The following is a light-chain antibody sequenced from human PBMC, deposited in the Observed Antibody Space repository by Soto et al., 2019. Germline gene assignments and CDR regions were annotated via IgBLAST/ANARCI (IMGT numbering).Light chain of an antibody. CDR2: EVS. CDR1: SSDVGSYNL. CDR3: CSYAGSSTLGV. J-gene: IGLJ1*01. Sequence: QSALTQPASVSGSPGQSITISCTGTSSDVGSYNLVSWYQQHPGKAPKLMIYEVSKRPSGVSNRFSGSKSGNTASLTISGLQAEDEAAYYCCSYAGSSTLGVFGTGTKLTVL. V-gene: IGLV2-23*02.